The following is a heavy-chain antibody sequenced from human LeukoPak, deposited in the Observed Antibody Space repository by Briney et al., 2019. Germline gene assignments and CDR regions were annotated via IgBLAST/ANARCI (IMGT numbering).Heavy chain of an antibody. Sequence: GGSLRLSCAASGFTFSSYSMNWVRQAPGKGLEWVSSISGSSSYIFYADSVKGRFTISRDNAKNSLYLQMNSLRAEDTAVYYCARANLEWLFYFDYWGRGTLVTVSS. V-gene: IGHV3-21*01. J-gene: IGHJ4*02. D-gene: IGHD3-3*01. CDR1: GFTFSSYS. CDR2: ISGSSSYI. CDR3: ARANLEWLFYFDY.